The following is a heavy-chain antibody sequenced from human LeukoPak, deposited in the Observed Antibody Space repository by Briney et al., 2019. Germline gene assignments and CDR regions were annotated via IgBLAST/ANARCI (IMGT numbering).Heavy chain of an antibody. V-gene: IGHV3-73*01. J-gene: IGHJ4*02. CDR1: GFTFSGSA. CDR3: AMCLSGYYLGFDY. CDR2: IRSTANGYAT. D-gene: IGHD3-3*01. Sequence: GGSLRLSCAASGFTFSGSALHWVRQASGKGLEWVGRIRSTANGYATAYAASVKGRFTISRDDSKNTAYLQMDSLKTEDTAVYYCAMCLSGYYLGFDYWGQGTLVTVSS.